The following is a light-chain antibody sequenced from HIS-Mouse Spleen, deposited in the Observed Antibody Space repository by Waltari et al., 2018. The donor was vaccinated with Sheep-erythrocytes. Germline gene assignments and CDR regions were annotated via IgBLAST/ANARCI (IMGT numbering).Light chain of an antibody. Sequence: QSALTQPRSVSGSPGQSVTISCTGTSSYFCGYNYVSWYQQHPGKAPKLMIYEVSKRPSGVPDRFSGSKSGNTASLTISGLQAEDEADYYCCSYAGSYNHVFATGTKVTVL. CDR2: EVS. CDR1: SSYFCGYNY. V-gene: IGLV2-11*01. J-gene: IGLJ1*01. CDR3: CSYAGSYNHV.